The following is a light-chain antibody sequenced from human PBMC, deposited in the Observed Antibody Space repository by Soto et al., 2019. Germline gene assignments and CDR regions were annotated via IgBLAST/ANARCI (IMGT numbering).Light chain of an antibody. CDR1: QNIRSS. J-gene: IGKJ2*01. CDR3: QQYSSHIYT. Sequence: DIQMTQSPSTLSASVGDRVTITCRASQNIRSSLAWYQQKSGKTPKVLIHRASSLKSGVPSRFSGSGSGTEFPLTISSLQPDDFANYYCQQYSSHIYTFGQGTKLEIK. CDR2: RAS. V-gene: IGKV1-5*03.